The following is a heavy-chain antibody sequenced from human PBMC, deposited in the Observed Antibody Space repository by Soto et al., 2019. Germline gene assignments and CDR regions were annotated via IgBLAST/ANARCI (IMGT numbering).Heavy chain of an antibody. J-gene: IGHJ4*02. D-gene: IGHD3-22*01. CDR3: AHRPRKKGYYDSSGHYFDY. CDR2: IYWDDDK. Sequence: SGATLVNPTQTLTLTCTFSGFSFRTSGVGVGWIRQPPGKALEWLALIYWDDDKRYSPSLKSRLTITKDTSKNQVVLTMTNMDPVDTATYYCAHRPRKKGYYDSSGHYFDYWGQGTLDTVSS. CDR1: GFSFRTSGVG. V-gene: IGHV2-5*02.